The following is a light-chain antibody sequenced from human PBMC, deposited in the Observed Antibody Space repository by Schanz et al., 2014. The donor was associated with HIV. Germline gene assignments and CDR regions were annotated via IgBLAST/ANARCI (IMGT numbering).Light chain of an antibody. J-gene: IGLJ2*01. CDR2: EGT. CDR3: SSYAGTTTFVV. CDR1: SSGVGGFNL. Sequence: QSALPQPASVSGSPGQSITISCPGTSSGVGGFNLPPRYQHPPAKAPKLILYEGTKRPSGVSDRFSGSKSGNTASLTISGLQAEDEADYYCSSYAGTTTFVVFGGGTKLTVL. V-gene: IGLV2-23*03.